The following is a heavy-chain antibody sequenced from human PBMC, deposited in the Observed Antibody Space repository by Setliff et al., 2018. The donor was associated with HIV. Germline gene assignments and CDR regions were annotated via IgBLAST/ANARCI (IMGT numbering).Heavy chain of an antibody. CDR1: GGSVNDFY. J-gene: IGHJ4*02. V-gene: IGHV4-4*09. D-gene: IGHD2-21*02. Sequence: SETLSLTCTVSGGSVNDFYCNWIRQPPGKGPEWIGYIHSSGSTIYNPSLKSRITVSLDTSKEQFSLELSSATAADAAVYYCATLDHSGGNFLAYWGQGSLVTVSS. CDR2: IHSSGST. CDR3: ATLDHSGGNFLAY.